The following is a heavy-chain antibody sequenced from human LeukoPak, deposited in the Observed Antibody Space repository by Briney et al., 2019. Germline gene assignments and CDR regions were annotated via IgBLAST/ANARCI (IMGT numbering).Heavy chain of an antibody. CDR2: IYHSGST. V-gene: IGHV4-4*02. CDR3: ARAGAAAGPFDY. Sequence: SGTLSLTCAVSGGSISISNRWGWVRQPPGKGLEWIGEIYHSGSTNYNPSLKSRVTISVDKSKNQFSLKLSSVTAADTAVYYCARAGAAAGPFDYWGQGTLVTVSS. D-gene: IGHD6-13*01. J-gene: IGHJ4*02. CDR1: GGSISISNR.